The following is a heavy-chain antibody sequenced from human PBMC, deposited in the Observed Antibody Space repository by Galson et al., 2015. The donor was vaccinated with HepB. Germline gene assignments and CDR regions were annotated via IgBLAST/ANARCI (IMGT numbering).Heavy chain of an antibody. V-gene: IGHV3-23*01. CDR3: AKANWRTFSGRFDF. Sequence: SLRLSCAGSGFTFSTYGISWVRQAPGKGLHWVSSITGGGGAKYYADSVKGRFTISRDNSKNTLYLQINSLRAEDTAIYYCAKANWRTFSGRFDFWGQGTMVTVSS. CDR1: GFTFSTYG. D-gene: IGHD1-14*01. J-gene: IGHJ4*02. CDR2: ITGGGGAK.